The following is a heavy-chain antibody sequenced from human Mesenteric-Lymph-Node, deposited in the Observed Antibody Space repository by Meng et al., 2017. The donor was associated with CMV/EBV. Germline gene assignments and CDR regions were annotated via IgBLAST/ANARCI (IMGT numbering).Heavy chain of an antibody. CDR1: GFTFSNYD. V-gene: IGHV3-13*04. CDR2: IGTVGGT. D-gene: IGHD2-15*01. J-gene: IGHJ6*02. CDR3: AKDFTGQLILLYYGLDV. Sequence: GESLKISCAASGFTFSNYDMHWVRQVPGKGLEWVSGIGTVGGTFYPVSVKGRFTISRDNSKNTLYLQMNGLRAEDTAVYYCAKDFTGQLILLYYGLDVWGQGTTVTVSS.